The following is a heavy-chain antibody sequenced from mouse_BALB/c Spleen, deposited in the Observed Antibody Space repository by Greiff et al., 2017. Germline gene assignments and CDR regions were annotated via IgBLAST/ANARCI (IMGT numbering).Heavy chain of an antibody. Sequence: VQLQQSGPGLVAPSQSLSITCTVSGFSFTSYGVHWVRQPPGKGLEWLGVIWAGGSTNYNSALMSRLSISKDNSKSQVFLKMNRLQTDDTAMYYCARDRGYSSAWFAYWGQGTLVTVSA. CDR3: ARDRGYSSAWFAY. D-gene: IGHD2-3*01. CDR1: GFSFTSYG. J-gene: IGHJ3*01. V-gene: IGHV2-9*02. CDR2: IWAGGST.